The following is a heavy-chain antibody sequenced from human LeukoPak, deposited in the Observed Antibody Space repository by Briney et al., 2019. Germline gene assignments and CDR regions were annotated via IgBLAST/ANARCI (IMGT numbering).Heavy chain of an antibody. V-gene: IGHV1-18*01. Sequence: ASVKVSCKASGYTFTSYGISWVRQAPGQGLEWMGWISAYNGNTNYAQKLQGRVTMTTDTSTSTAYMELRSLRSDDTAVYYCARLFLGVVATNTAADYYYYYYMDVWGKGTTVTVSS. J-gene: IGHJ6*03. D-gene: IGHD5-12*01. CDR3: ARLFLGVVATNTAADYYYYYYMDV. CDR2: ISAYNGNT. CDR1: GYTFTSYG.